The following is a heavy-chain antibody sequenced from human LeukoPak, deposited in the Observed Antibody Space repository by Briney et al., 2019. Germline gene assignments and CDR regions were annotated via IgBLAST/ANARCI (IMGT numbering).Heavy chain of an antibody. Sequence: GGSLRLSCEASGFIFRSYVLHWVRQAPGKGLEWVALISIDGSSKKYVDSVKGRFTISRDNSKNTVYLQMNSLRGDDTAVYYCARLGAVAKGLDFWGQGTRVTVSS. CDR3: ARLGAVAKGLDF. CDR2: ISIDGSSK. J-gene: IGHJ4*02. V-gene: IGHV3-30*01. D-gene: IGHD6-19*01. CDR1: GFIFRSYV.